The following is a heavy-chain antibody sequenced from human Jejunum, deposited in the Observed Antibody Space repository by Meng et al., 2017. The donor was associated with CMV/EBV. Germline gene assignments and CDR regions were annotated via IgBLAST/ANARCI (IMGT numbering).Heavy chain of an antibody. V-gene: IGHV1-18*01. J-gene: IGHJ4*02. Sequence: QAQLVQSGGEVKKAGASVKVSCKASGYTFTNYGITWVRQAPGQGLEWMGWISAYNGDTNYAQTLQGRVTMTTDTSTSTAYMELRSLRPDDTAVYYCARVEVGITSGDYWGQGTLVTVSS. CDR1: GYTFTNYG. D-gene: IGHD1-26*01. CDR3: ARVEVGITSGDY. CDR2: ISAYNGDT.